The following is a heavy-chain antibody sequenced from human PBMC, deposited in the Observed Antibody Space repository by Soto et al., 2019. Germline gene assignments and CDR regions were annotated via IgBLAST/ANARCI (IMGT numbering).Heavy chain of an antibody. V-gene: IGHV3-30*04. J-gene: IGHJ4*01. CDR1: GLTFINYN. CDR2: ISYDGSIT. Sequence: QVQLVESGGGVVQPGRSLRLSCAASGLTFINYNMHWVRQAPGKGLEWVAVISYDGSITKYADSVKGRFTISRDNSKNTLVLQMNGLRAEDTAMYYCARDPESRRGPTYGSGDWGQGILVSVSS. CDR3: ARDPESRRGPTYGSGD. D-gene: IGHD3-10*01.